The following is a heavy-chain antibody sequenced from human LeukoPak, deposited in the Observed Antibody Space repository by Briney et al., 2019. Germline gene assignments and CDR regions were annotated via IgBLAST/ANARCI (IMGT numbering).Heavy chain of an antibody. Sequence: GGSLRLSCAASGFTFSSYAMSWVRQAPGKGLEWVSGISWNSGSIGYADSVKGRFTISRDNAKNSLYLQMNSLRAEDTALYYCARVATREVDYYYYGMDVWGQGTTVTVSS. CDR1: GFTFSSYA. CDR2: ISWNSGSI. D-gene: IGHD5-12*01. J-gene: IGHJ6*02. V-gene: IGHV3-9*01. CDR3: ARVATREVDYYYYGMDV.